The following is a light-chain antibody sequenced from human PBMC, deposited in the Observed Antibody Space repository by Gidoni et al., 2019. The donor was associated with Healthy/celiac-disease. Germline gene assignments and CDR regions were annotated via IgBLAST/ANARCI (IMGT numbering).Light chain of an antibody. J-gene: IGLJ3*02. CDR3: CSYAGSYW. CDR2: DVS. CDR1: SSDVGGYNY. Sequence: QSALTQPRPVSGSPGQSVTISCTGTSSDVGGYNYVSWYQQHPGKAPKLMIYDVSKRPSGVPDRFSGSKSGNTASLTISGLQAEDEADYYCCSYAGSYWFGGGTKLTVL. V-gene: IGLV2-11*01.